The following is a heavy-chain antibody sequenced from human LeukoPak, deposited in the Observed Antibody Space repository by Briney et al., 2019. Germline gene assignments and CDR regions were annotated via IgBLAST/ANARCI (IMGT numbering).Heavy chain of an antibody. D-gene: IGHD3-16*02. J-gene: IGHJ3*02. CDR3: AAQPHDYDYVWGSYRWSDAFDI. Sequence: SVKVSCKASGFTFTSSAMQWVRQARGQRLEWIGWIVVGSGNTNYAQKFQERVTIIRDMSTSTAYMELSSLRSEDTAVYYCAAQPHDYDYVWGSYRWSDAFDIWGQGTMVTVSS. CDR1: GFTFTSSA. V-gene: IGHV1-58*02. CDR2: IVVGSGNT.